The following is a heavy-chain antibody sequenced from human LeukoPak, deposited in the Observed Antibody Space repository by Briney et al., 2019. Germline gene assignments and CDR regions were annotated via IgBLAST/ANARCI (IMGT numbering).Heavy chain of an antibody. Sequence: ASVKVSCKAFGYTFTSYAMHWVRQAPGQRLEWMGWINAGNGNTKYSQKFQGRVTITRDTSASTAYMELSSLRSEDTAVYYCARGPAEWLLPPKDALDIWGQGTMVTVSS. CDR2: INAGNGNT. D-gene: IGHD3-3*01. V-gene: IGHV1-3*01. CDR3: ARGPAEWLLPPKDALDI. CDR1: GYTFTSYA. J-gene: IGHJ3*02.